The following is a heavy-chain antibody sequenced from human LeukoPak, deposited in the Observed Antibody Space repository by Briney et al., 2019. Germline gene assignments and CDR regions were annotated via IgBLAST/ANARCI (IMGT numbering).Heavy chain of an antibody. V-gene: IGHV4-39*07. Sequence: PSETLSLTCTVSGGSISSSSYYWGWIRQPPGTGLEWIGSIYYSGSTYYNPSLKSRVTISVDTSKNQFSLKLSSVTAADTAVYYCARDPRGPTGYNNSGRDSFDYWGQGTLVTVSS. CDR3: ARDPRGPTGYNNSGRDSFDY. CDR1: GGSISSSSYY. CDR2: IYYSGST. J-gene: IGHJ4*02. D-gene: IGHD3-22*01.